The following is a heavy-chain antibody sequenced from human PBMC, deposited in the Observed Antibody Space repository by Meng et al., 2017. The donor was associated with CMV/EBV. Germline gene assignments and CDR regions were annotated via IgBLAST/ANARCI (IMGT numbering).Heavy chain of an antibody. CDR2: IIPIFGTA. D-gene: IGHD1-20*01. CDR3: ASVTGIGWWYFDL. V-gene: IGHV1-69*12. Sequence: VQVVYSGAELKSPGSSVKVYCKASGGTFSSYAISWVRQAPGQGREWMGGIIPIFGTANYAQKFQGRVTITADESTSTAYMELSSLRSEDTAVYYCASVTGIGWWYFDLWGRGTLVTVSS. CDR1: GGTFSSYA. J-gene: IGHJ2*01.